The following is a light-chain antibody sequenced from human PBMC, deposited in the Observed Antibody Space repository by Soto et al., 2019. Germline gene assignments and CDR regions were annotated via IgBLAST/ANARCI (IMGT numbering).Light chain of an antibody. CDR2: TAS. CDR3: KKYYSYHRK. J-gene: IGKJ1*01. Sequence: LQMTQSQSSLSSAVVYIVTITCRSSQDISNYLALYQQKPGKVPEIMIYTASTLQSGLQSRFSGSGSGKDFTITIRSMQNEDVENYYCKKYYSYHRKFGNGPTG. V-gene: IGKV1-27*01. CDR1: QDISNY.